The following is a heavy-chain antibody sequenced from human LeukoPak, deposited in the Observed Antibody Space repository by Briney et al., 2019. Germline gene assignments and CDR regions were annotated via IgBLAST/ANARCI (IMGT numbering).Heavy chain of an antibody. Sequence: ASVKVSCKASGGTFSSYAISWVRQAPGQGLEWMGGINPIFGTANSAQKFQGRVTITTDESTSTAYMELSSLRSEDTAVYYCARANRLIYGGSGNWFDPWCEGTLVTVSS. V-gene: IGHV1-69*05. D-gene: IGHD4-23*01. CDR1: GGTFSSYA. J-gene: IGHJ5*02. CDR2: INPIFGTA. CDR3: ARANRLIYGGSGNWFDP.